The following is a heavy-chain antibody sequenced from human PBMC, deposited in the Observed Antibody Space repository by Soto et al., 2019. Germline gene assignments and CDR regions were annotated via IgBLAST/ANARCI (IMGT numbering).Heavy chain of an antibody. V-gene: IGHV1-69*13. CDR3: ARTYYYRSGSYYRFDY. D-gene: IGHD3-10*01. CDR2: IIPIFGTA. Sequence: GASVKVSCKASGGTFSSYAISWVRQAPGQGLEWMGGIIPIFGTANYAQKFQGRVTTTADESTSTAYMELSSLRSEDTAVYYCARTYYYRSGSYYRFDYWGQGTLVTVSS. J-gene: IGHJ4*02. CDR1: GGTFSSYA.